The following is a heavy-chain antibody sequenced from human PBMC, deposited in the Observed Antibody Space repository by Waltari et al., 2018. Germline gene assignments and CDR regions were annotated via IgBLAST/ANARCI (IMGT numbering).Heavy chain of an antibody. CDR2: IYYSGSS. J-gene: IGHJ4*02. V-gene: IGHV4-39*07. D-gene: IGHD3-16*01. CDR1: YWSISSRSYY. Sequence: QQESGPSLVKPSETLSLTCTVSYWSISSRSYYWGWIRLAPGKGLEWIGYIYYSGSSYHNPSLKSRITMSVDSSKNQFSLTLSSVTAADTAVYYCARVLIRTSGLNFDSWGQGSLVTVSS. CDR3: ARVLIRTSGLNFDS.